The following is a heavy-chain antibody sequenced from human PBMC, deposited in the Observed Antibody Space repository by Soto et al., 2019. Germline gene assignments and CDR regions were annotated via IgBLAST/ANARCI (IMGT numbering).Heavy chain of an antibody. CDR2: ISGSGGST. CDR1: GFTVTSYS. Sequence: XEFLRLSFAASGFTVTSYSKSWVRQAPGKGLEWVSSISGSGGSTYYADSVKGRFTISRDNSKNTLYLQMDSLRGEDTAIYYCAKIPRGYSYGLPPYWAQGTLVTVSS. D-gene: IGHD5-18*01. J-gene: IGHJ4*02. V-gene: IGHV3-23*01. CDR3: AKIPRGYSYGLPPY.